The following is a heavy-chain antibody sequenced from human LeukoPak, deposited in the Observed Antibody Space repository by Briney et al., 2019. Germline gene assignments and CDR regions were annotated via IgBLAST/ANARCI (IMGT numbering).Heavy chain of an antibody. J-gene: IGHJ4*02. CDR1: GFTFSNYA. Sequence: GGSLRLSCAASGFTFSNYAMSWVRQAPGKGLEWVSAISGSGGSTYYADSVKGRFTISRDNSKNTLYLQMNSLRAEDTAVYYCAKGDIAVAVKYYFDYWGQGTLVTVSS. D-gene: IGHD6-19*01. CDR2: ISGSGGST. V-gene: IGHV3-23*01. CDR3: AKGDIAVAVKYYFDY.